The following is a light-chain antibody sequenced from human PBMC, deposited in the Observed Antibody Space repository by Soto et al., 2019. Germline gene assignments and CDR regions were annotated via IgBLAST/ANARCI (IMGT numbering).Light chain of an antibody. CDR3: QQYGSPFT. V-gene: IGKV3-20*01. Sequence: EIVLTQSPGTLSLSPGERATLSCRASQSVSSSYLAWYQQKPGQAPRLLIYGASSRATGIPDRFSGSGSGTDFTLTISRREPEDFAVYYCQQYGSPFTFGPGTKVDIK. J-gene: IGKJ3*01. CDR2: GAS. CDR1: QSVSSSY.